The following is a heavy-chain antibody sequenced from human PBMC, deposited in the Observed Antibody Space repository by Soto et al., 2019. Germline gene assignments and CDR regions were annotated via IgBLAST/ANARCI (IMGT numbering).Heavy chain of an antibody. Sequence: SETLSLTCAVYGGSFSGYYWSWIRQPPGKGLEWIGEINHSGSTNYNPSLKSRVTISVDTSKNQFSLKLSSVTAADTAVYYCARDRLRFGEFLRYQYYYGMDVWGQGTTVTVSS. CDR3: ARDRLRFGEFLRYQYYYGMDV. CDR1: GGSFSGYY. J-gene: IGHJ6*02. D-gene: IGHD3-10*01. V-gene: IGHV4-34*01. CDR2: INHSGST.